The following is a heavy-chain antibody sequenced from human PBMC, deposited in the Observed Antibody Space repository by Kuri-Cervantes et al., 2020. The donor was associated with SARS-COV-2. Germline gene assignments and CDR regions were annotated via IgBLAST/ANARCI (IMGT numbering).Heavy chain of an antibody. CDR1: GFTFSSYG. D-gene: IGHD3-3*01. J-gene: IGHJ4*02. V-gene: IGHV3-33*06. CDR3: AKDVSEWFFDY. CDR2: IWYDGSNK. Sequence: GESLKISCAASGFTFSSYGMHWVRQAPGKGLEWVAVIWYDGSNKYYADSAKGRFTISRDNSKNTLYLQMNSLRAEDTAVYYCAKDVSEWFFDYWGQGTLVTVSS.